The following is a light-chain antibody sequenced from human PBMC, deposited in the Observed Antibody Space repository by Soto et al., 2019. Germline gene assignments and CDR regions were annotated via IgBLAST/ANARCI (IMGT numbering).Light chain of an antibody. J-gene: IGKJ4*01. Sequence: EILMTQSPATLSVSPGERVTLSCRASQNIHNHMSWFLQKPGQAPRLLMYAAILRAAGIPARLSGSWSGTEFPLTINSLQSEDFALYYCQQYDAWPLSFGGGTKVEI. V-gene: IGKV3-15*01. CDR1: QNIHNH. CDR2: AAI. CDR3: QQYDAWPLS.